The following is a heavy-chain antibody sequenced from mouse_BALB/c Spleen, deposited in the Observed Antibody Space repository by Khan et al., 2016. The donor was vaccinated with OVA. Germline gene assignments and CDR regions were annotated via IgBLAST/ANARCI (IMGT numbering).Heavy chain of an antibody. CDR2: IYPGTGST. J-gene: IGHJ4*01. V-gene: IGHV1S132*01. CDR1: GYNFTSYW. D-gene: IGHD2-10*02. Sequence: QVQLQQSGTELVRPGASVKLSCKTSGYNFTSYWIHWVKQRSGQGLEWIARIYPGTGSTYNNEKFKGKATLHADNSSSTAYMQLSSLTSEDSAVYVWAREKYGNYWGAMGYWGQGTSVTVSS. CDR3: AREKYGNYWGAMGY.